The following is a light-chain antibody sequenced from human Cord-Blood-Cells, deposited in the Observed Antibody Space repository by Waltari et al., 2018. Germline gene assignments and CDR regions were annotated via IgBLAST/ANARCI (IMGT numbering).Light chain of an antibody. Sequence: IKMTKSPSSLSASVVDRVTITCRASQSISSYLNWYQQKPGKAPKLLIYAASSLQSGVPSRFSGSGSGTDFTLTISSLQPEDFATYYCQQSYSTPKTFGQGTKVEIK. J-gene: IGKJ1*01. CDR2: AAS. CDR1: QSISSY. V-gene: IGKV1-39*01. CDR3: QQSYSTPKT.